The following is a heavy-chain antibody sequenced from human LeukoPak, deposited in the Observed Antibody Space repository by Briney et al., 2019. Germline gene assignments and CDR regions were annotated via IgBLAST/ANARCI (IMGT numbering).Heavy chain of an antibody. V-gene: IGHV4-39*01. Sequence: SETLSLTCTVTGDSIFTTRYHWGWIRQPPGKGLEWIGSITYSGDTYENPSLESRVIISVDTSKNQFSLKLSSVTAADTAVYYCARSGWSQYNWFDPWGQGTLVTVSS. D-gene: IGHD6-19*01. CDR2: ITYSGDT. CDR3: ARSGWSQYNWFDP. CDR1: GDSIFTTRYH. J-gene: IGHJ5*02.